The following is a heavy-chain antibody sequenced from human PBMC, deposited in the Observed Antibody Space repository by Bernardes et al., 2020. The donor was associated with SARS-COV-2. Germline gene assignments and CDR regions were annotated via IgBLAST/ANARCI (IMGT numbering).Heavy chain of an antibody. D-gene: IGHD2-2*01. V-gene: IGHV3-74*01. Sequence: GGSLRLSCAASGFTFSSYWMHWVRQAPGKGLVWVSRINSDGSSTSYADSVKGRFTISRDNAKNTLYLQMNSLRAEDTAVYYCARDAPEAIVVVYYYMDVWGKGTTVTVSS. CDR1: GFTFSSYW. CDR2: INSDGSST. J-gene: IGHJ6*03. CDR3: ARDAPEAIVVVYYYMDV.